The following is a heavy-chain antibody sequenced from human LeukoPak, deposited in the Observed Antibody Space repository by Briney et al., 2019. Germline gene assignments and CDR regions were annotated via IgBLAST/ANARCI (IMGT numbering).Heavy chain of an antibody. V-gene: IGHV3-30*02. D-gene: IGHD5-18*01. J-gene: IGHJ6*03. Sequence: GGSLRLSCAASGFTFSSYGMHWVRQAPGKGLEWVAFIRYDGSNKYYADSVKGRFTISRDNSKNTLYLQMNSLRAEDTAVYYCAKDSLSYNYYYYYMDAWGKGTTVTVSS. CDR1: GFTFSSYG. CDR3: AKDSLSYNYYYYYMDA. CDR2: IRYDGSNK.